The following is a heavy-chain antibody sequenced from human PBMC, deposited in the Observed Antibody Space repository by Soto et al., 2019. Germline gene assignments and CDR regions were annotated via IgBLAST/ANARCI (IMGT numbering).Heavy chain of an antibody. CDR1: GGSISSGGYS. CDR3: ARTIPLAYCGGDCYSTYYFDY. V-gene: IGHV4-30-2*02. J-gene: IGHJ4*02. CDR2: IYHSGST. Sequence: LSLTCAVSGGSISSGGYSWSWIRQPPGKGLEWIGYIYHSGSTNYNPSLKSRVTISVDRSKNQFSLKLSSVTAADTAVYYCARTIPLAYCGGDCYSTYYFDYWGQGTLDTVSS. D-gene: IGHD2-21*02.